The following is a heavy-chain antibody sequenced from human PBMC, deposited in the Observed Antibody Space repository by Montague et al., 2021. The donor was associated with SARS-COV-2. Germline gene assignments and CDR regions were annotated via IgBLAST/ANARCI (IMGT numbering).Heavy chain of an antibody. V-gene: IGHV4-59*01. D-gene: IGHD3-10*01. CDR3: ARDRGRYFGAGSYNWLDA. CDR2: IYYTGNT. CDR1: GGSISTYY. Sequence: SETLSLTCTVSGGSISTYYWTWIRQPPGKGLEWIGYIYYTGNTKYKPSLKSRVTISVDTSKNQFSLNLKSVTAADTAVYYCARDRGRYFGAGSYNWLDAWGQGTLVTVSS. J-gene: IGHJ5*02.